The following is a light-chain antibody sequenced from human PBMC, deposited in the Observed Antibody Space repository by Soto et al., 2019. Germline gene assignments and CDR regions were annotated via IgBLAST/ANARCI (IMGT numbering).Light chain of an antibody. CDR3: QHYDSFSQST. CDR2: RAS. Sequence: DIEMTQSPATLSAFVGDRVTITCRASQSIGDWLAWYQKKPGRAPKLLIYRASSLESGAPSRFTGTGSGTEFTLTINSLQPDDFATYYWQHYDSFSQSTFGQGTEVEI. CDR1: QSIGDW. V-gene: IGKV1-5*03. J-gene: IGKJ1*01.